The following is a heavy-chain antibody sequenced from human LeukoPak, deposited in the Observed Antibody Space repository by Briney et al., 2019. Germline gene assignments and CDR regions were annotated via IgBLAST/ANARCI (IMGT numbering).Heavy chain of an antibody. D-gene: IGHD6-19*01. CDR2: INHSGST. Sequence: SETLSLTCAVYGGSFSGYYWSWIRQPPGKGLECIGEINHSGSTNYNPSLKSRVTISVDTSKNQFSLKLSSVTAADTAVYYCARSGAVAGENWFDPWGQGTLVTVSS. CDR1: GGSFSGYY. CDR3: ARSGAVAGENWFDP. J-gene: IGHJ5*02. V-gene: IGHV4-34*01.